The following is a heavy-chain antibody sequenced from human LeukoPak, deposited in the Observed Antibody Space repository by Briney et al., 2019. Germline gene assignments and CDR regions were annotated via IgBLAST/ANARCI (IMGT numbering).Heavy chain of an antibody. J-gene: IGHJ4*02. CDR1: GGSISSYY. D-gene: IGHD3-10*01. Sequence: PSETLSLTCTASGGSISSYYWSWIRQPPGKGLEWIGYIYYSGSTTYNPPLMSRGALSLGTSKNKFSLMPRSMPAADTAVYYCARSGGFGELTFDYWGQGTLVTVSS. V-gene: IGHV4-59*01. CDR2: IYYSGST. CDR3: ARSGGFGELTFDY.